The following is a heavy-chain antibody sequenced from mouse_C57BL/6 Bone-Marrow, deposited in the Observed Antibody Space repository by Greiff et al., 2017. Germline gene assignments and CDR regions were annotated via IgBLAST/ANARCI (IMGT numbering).Heavy chain of an antibody. CDR3: ARRDDYDDYYAMDY. V-gene: IGHV5-6*01. CDR2: ISSGGSYT. CDR1: GFTFSSYG. J-gene: IGHJ4*01. D-gene: IGHD2-4*01. Sequence: EVQGVESGGDIVKPGGSLKLSCAASGFTFSSYGMSWVRQTPDKRLEWVATISSGGSYTYYPDSVKGRFTISRDNAKNTLYLQMSSLKSEDTAMYYCARRDDYDDYYAMDYWGQGTSVTVSS.